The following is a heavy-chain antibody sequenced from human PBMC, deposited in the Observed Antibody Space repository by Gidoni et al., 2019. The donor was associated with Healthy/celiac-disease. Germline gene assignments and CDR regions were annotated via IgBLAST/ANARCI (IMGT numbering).Heavy chain of an antibody. CDR3: ARAMITFGGVILDAFDI. CDR1: GGSISSGGYY. Sequence: QVQLQESGPGLVKPSQTLSLTCTVSGGSISSGGYYWSWIRQHPGNGLEWIGYIYYSGSTYYNPSLKSRVTISVDTSKNQFSLKLSSVTAADTAVYYCARAMITFGGVILDAFDIWGQGTMVTVSS. J-gene: IGHJ3*02. V-gene: IGHV4-31*03. D-gene: IGHD3-16*02. CDR2: IYYSGST.